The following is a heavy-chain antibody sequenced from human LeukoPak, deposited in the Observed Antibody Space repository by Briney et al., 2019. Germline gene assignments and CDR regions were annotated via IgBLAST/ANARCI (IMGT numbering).Heavy chain of an antibody. CDR3: ARAPPVAPYYYDSSGYYYFDY. CDR1: GFTFSSYG. V-gene: IGHV3-33*01. D-gene: IGHD3-22*01. J-gene: IGHJ4*02. Sequence: GGSLRLSCAASGFTFSSYGMHWVRQAPGKGLEWVAVIWYDGSNKYYADSVKGRFTISRDNSKNTLYLQMSSLRAEDTAVYYCARAPPVAPYYYDSSGYYYFDYWGQGTLVTVSS. CDR2: IWYDGSNK.